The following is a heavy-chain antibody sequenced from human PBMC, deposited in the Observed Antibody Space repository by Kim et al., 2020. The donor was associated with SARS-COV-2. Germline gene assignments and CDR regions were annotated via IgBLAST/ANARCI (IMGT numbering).Heavy chain of an antibody. J-gene: IGHJ4*02. D-gene: IGHD3-3*01. CDR3: ASRRADQSDFWSGYYPNYFDY. CDR2: INTNTGNP. V-gene: IGHV7-4-1*02. CDR1: GYTFTSYA. Sequence: ASVKVSCKASGYTFTSYAMNWVRQAPGQGLEWMGWINTNTGNPTYAQGFTGRFVFSLDTSVSTAYLQISSLKAEDTAVYYCASRRADQSDFWSGYYPNYFDYWGQGTLVTVSS.